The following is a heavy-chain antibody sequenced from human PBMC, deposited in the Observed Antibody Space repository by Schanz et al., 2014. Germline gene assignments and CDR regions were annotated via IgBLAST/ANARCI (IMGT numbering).Heavy chain of an antibody. D-gene: IGHD3-9*01. CDR1: GFTFSGFW. J-gene: IGHJ5*02. CDR2: IKKDGSEK. V-gene: IGHV3-7*03. Sequence: EVQLVESGGGLVQPGGSLRLSCAASGFTFSGFWMTWVRQAPGKGLEWVANIKKDGSEKYYADSVKGRFTISRDNSKNTLFLQMSSLRADDTAVYYCAKAADWPVTRFDPWGQGTLVTVSS. CDR3: AKAADWPVTRFDP.